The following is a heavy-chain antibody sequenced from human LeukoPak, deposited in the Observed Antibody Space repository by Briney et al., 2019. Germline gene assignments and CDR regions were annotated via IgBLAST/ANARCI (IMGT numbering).Heavy chain of an antibody. V-gene: IGHV4-59*01. CDR1: GGSISSYY. J-gene: IGHJ4*02. D-gene: IGHD3-9*01. CDR2: IYYSGST. Sequence: SETLSLTCTVSGGSISSYYWSWIRQPPGKGLEWIGYIYYSGSTNYNPSLKSRVTISVDTSKNQFSLKLSSVTAADTAAYYCARASHLYDILTGYVFDYWGQGTLVTVSS. CDR3: ARASHLYDILTGYVFDY.